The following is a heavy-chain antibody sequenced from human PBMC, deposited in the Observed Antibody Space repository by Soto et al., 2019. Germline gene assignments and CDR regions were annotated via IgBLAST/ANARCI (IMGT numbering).Heavy chain of an antibody. Sequence: QLQLQESGPGLVKPSETLSLTCTVSGGSISSNGDYWGWIRQPPGKGLEWIGNIYHSGVTYYNPSRKSRVAVSVDTSRNQSSPKLNSMTAADTAVYYCARLFDYWGQGKLVTVSS. V-gene: IGHV4-39*01. CDR3: ARLFDY. CDR1: GGSISSNGDY. CDR2: IYHSGVT. J-gene: IGHJ4*02.